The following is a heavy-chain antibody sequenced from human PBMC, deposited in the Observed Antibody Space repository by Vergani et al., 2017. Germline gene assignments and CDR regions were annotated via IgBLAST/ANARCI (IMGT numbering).Heavy chain of an antibody. D-gene: IGHD3-16*02. CDR3: ARDRFPYYDYVWGGYRLLY. Sequence: QVQLVQSGAEVKKPGSSVKVSCKASGGTFSSYAISWVRQAPGQGLEWMGGIIPIVGTANYAQKFQGRVTITTDKSTSTAYMELSSLRSEDTAVYYCARDRFPYYDYVWGGYRLLYWGQGTLVTVSS. CDR2: IIPIVGTA. V-gene: IGHV1-69*05. J-gene: IGHJ4*02. CDR1: GGTFSSYA.